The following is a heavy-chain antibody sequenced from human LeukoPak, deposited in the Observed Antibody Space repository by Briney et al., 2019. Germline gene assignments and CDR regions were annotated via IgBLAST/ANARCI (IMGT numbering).Heavy chain of an antibody. CDR2: IIRIFGTA. CDR1: GGTFSSYA. Sequence: SVKVSCKASGGTFSSYAINWVRQAPGQGLEWMGGIIRIFGTAKYAQKFQGRVTITADESTSTAYMELSSLRSEDTAVYYCARAEVCSSSSCYFYMDVWGQGTTVTISS. D-gene: IGHD2-2*01. V-gene: IGHV1-69*13. CDR3: ARAEVCSSSSCYFYMDV. J-gene: IGHJ6*03.